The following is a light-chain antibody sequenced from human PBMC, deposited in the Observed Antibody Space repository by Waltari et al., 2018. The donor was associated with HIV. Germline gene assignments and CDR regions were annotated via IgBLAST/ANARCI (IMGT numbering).Light chain of an antibody. V-gene: IGLV1-47*01. Sequence: QSVLTQPPSASGTPGQRVTIRCSGSSFNIGSNFVYWYQQLPGAAPKLLIYRNNRRPGGVPHLFSGSNSGSSASLAIGGLRYEDEADYYCAAWDDSLSGFYVVGTATKVTVL. CDR2: RNN. CDR3: AAWDDSLSGFYV. J-gene: IGLJ1*01. CDR1: SFNIGSNF.